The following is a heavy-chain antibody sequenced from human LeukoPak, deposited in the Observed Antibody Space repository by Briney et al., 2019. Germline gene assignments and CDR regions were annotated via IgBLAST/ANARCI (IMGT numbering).Heavy chain of an antibody. V-gene: IGHV1-69*05. Sequence: ASVKVSCKASGGTFSSYAISWVRQAPGQGLEWMGRIIPIFGTAHYAQKFHGRVTIATDESTSTAYMELSSLRSEDTAVYYCARDGGSSSFGYWGQGTLVTVSS. CDR3: ARDGGSSSFGY. J-gene: IGHJ4*02. CDR2: IIPIFGTA. CDR1: GGTFSSYA. D-gene: IGHD6-13*01.